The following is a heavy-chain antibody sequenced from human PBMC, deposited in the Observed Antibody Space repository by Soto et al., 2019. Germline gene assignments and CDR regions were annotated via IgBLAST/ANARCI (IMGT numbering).Heavy chain of an antibody. V-gene: IGHV4-31*03. CDR2: INHRGSL. J-gene: IGHJ6*02. CDR1: GVSMTFGDQY. Sequence: SETLSLTCTVTGVSMTFGDQYWTWIRQRPREGPEWFGYINHRGSLYYNPSLQSRVSMSVDTSKNQFSLNLSSVTAADTAVYYCARELPQRQGRNMDVWGQGTTVTVSS. CDR3: ARELPQRQGRNMDV. D-gene: IGHD1-1*01.